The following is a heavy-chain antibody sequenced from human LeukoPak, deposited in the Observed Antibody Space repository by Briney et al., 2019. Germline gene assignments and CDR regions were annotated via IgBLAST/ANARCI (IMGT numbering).Heavy chain of an antibody. J-gene: IGHJ2*01. Sequence: PSQTLSLTCTVSGGSISSGGYYWSWIRQRPGKGPEWIGYIYYSGSTYYNPSLKSRVIISVDTSENQFSLKLSSVTAADTAIYYCASAGVNNYWYFDLWGRGTLVTVSS. CDR2: IYYSGST. CDR3: ASAGVNNYWYFDL. V-gene: IGHV4-31*03. D-gene: IGHD2-21*01. CDR1: GGSISSGGYY.